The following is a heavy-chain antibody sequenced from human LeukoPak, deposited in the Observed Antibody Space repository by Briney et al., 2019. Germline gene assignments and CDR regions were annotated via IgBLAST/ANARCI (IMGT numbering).Heavy chain of an antibody. Sequence: GGALRLSCAASGFSFSTYAMSWVRQAPGKGLGWVAVISYDGSNKYYADSVKGRFTISRDNSKNTLYLQMNSLRAEDTAVYYCARDFAGVSGSSFDAFDIWGQGTMVTVSS. CDR1: GFSFSTYA. J-gene: IGHJ3*02. V-gene: IGHV3-30*04. D-gene: IGHD6-19*01. CDR3: ARDFAGVSGSSFDAFDI. CDR2: ISYDGSNK.